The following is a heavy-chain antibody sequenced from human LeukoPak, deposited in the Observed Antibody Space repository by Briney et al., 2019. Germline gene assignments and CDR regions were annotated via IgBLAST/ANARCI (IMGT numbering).Heavy chain of an antibody. J-gene: IGHJ4*02. D-gene: IGHD3-22*01. Sequence: GGSLRLSCAASGFTFSSYAMHWVRQAPGKGLEYVSAISSNGGSTYYANSVKGRFTISRDNSKNTLYLQMGSLRAEDMAVFYCAKDSSVFHYDSRNLDYWGQGTLVTVSS. V-gene: IGHV3-64*01. CDR3: AKDSSVFHYDSRNLDY. CDR2: ISSNGGST. CDR1: GFTFSSYA.